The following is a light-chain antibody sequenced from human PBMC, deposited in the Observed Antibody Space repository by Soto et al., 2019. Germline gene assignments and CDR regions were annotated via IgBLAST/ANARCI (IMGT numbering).Light chain of an antibody. J-gene: IGKJ2*02. CDR2: KAS. V-gene: IGKV1-5*03. Sequence: DIQMTQSPSTLSASVGDRVTITCRASQNIISWLAWYQQKPGKAPKLLTYKASSLESGVPSTFSGSGSGTDFTLTINSLQPDDFAPYYCQQYISFPRTFGQGTKLEIK. CDR1: QNIISW. CDR3: QQYISFPRT.